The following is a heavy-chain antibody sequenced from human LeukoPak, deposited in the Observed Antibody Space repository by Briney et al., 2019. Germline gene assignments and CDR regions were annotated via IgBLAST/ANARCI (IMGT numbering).Heavy chain of an antibody. Sequence: PSETLSLPCTVSGGSISSSNYYWGWIRRPPGKGLEWIGSMYYSGSTYYNPSLKSRVTKSVDTSKNQFSLKLSSVTAADSAVYYCARDGRELEVDYWGQGTLVTVSS. J-gene: IGHJ4*02. V-gene: IGHV4-39*07. CDR3: ARDGRELEVDY. D-gene: IGHD1-26*01. CDR1: GGSISSSNYY. CDR2: MYYSGST.